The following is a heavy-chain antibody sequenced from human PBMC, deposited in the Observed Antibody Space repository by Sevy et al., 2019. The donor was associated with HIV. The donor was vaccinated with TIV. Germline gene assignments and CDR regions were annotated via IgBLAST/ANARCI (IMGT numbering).Heavy chain of an antibody. CDR1: GFTFSSSA. D-gene: IGHD3-16*01. V-gene: IGHV1-58*01. CDR2: IVIGSGVT. J-gene: IGHJ3*01. CDR3: SAEDMTTFGGLLRVLDF. Sequence: ASVKVSCKASGFTFSSSAVQWVRQARGQRLEWIGWIVIGSGVTDYAPKFQERVTITRDMSTTTVYMDLSSLRSEDTAVYYCSAEDMTTFGGLLRVLDFWGQGTMVTVSS.